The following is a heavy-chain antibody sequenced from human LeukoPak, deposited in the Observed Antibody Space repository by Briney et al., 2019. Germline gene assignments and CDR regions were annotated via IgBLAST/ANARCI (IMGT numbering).Heavy chain of an antibody. D-gene: IGHD3-22*01. CDR3: ARDRGHYYDSSGLRCAFDI. V-gene: IGHV3-11*04. CDR1: GFTFSDYY. Sequence: PGGSLRLSCAASGFTFSDYYMSWIRQAPGKGLEWVSYISSSGCIISYEDYANCECTIQRDNAKTSLYLQMNSLRAEDRAVYYCARDRGHYYDSSGLRCAFDIWGQGTLVTVSS. CDR2: ISSSGCII. J-gene: IGHJ3*02.